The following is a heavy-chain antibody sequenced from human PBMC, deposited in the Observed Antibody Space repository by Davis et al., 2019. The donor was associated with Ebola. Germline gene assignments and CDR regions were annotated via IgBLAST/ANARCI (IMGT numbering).Heavy chain of an antibody. V-gene: IGHV3-73*01. CDR2: IRSKANSYAT. CDR1: GFTFSGSA. J-gene: IGHJ4*02. Sequence: GESLKISCAASGFTFSGSAMHWVRQASGKGLEWVGRIRSKANSYATAYAASVKGRFTISRDDSKNTAYLQMNSLKTEDTAVYYCTLTTTRFDYWGQGTLVTVFS. CDR3: TLTTTRFDY. D-gene: IGHD5-12*01.